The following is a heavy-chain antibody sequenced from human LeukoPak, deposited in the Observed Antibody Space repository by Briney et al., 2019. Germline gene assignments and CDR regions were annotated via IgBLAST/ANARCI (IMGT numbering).Heavy chain of an antibody. CDR3: ARGTGTSWFDS. D-gene: IGHD1-7*01. Sequence: ASVKVSCKASGYTFTAHYMHWVRQAPGEGLEWMGWMNTNSGATSYTQKFQGRVSMTRDTSIATAYMDLTSLTPDDTAVYYCARGTGTSWFDSWGQGTLVTVSS. CDR2: MNTNSGAT. V-gene: IGHV1-2*02. J-gene: IGHJ5*01. CDR1: GYTFTAHY.